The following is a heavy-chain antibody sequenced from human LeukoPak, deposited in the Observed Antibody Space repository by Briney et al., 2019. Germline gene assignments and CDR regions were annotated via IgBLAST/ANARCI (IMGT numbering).Heavy chain of an antibody. J-gene: IGHJ4*02. CDR3: ARHLIPNRPKIWFGESVFGY. Sequence: SETLSLTCTVSGGSISSSSYYWGWIRQPPGKGLEWIGSIYYSGSTYYNPSLKSRVTISVDTSKNQFSLKLSSVTAADTAVYYCARHLIPNRPKIWFGESVFGYWGQGTLVTVSS. D-gene: IGHD3-10*01. CDR1: GGSISSSSYY. CDR2: IYYSGST. V-gene: IGHV4-39*01.